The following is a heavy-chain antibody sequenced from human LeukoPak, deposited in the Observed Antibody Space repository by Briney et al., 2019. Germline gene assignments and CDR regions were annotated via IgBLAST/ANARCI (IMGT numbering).Heavy chain of an antibody. V-gene: IGHV4-34*01. CDR1: GESFSDYY. J-gene: IGHJ4*02. CDR2: INHSGRT. Sequence: SETLSPTCAVYGESFSDYYWSWLRQPPGKGLEWIGEINHSGRTNYNPSLKSRVAISVDASNNQFSLNLTSVTAADTVVYYCARGRRDGNYLGRYYFDYWGQGTLVTVSS. D-gene: IGHD1-26*01. CDR3: ARGRRDGNYLGRYYFDY.